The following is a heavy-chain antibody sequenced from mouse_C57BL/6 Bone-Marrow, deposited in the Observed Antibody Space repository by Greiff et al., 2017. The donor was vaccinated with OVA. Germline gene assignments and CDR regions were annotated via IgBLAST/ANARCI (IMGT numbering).Heavy chain of an antibody. CDR3: ARSGRTIYVNLFDY. D-gene: IGHD2-1*01. J-gene: IGHJ2*01. CDR2: IYPGGGYT. Sequence: QVQLQQSGAELVRPGTSVKMSCKASGYTFTNYWIGWAKQRPGHGLEWIGDIYPGGGYTNYNEKFKGKATLTADKSSCTAYMQFSSLTSEDSAIYYCARSGRTIYVNLFDYWGQGTTLTVSS. V-gene: IGHV1-63*01. CDR1: GYTFTNYW.